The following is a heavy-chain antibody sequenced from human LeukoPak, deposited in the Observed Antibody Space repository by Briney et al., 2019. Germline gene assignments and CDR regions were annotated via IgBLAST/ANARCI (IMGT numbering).Heavy chain of an antibody. J-gene: IGHJ6*03. CDR3: AGAGADSGSYYNYYYYYYMDV. Sequence: MPSETLSLTCTVSGGSISSYYWSWIRQPAGKGLEWIGRIYTSGSTNYNPSLKSRVTMSVDTSKNQFSLKLGSVTAADTAVYYCAGAGADSGSYYNYYYYYYMDVWGKGTTVTISS. CDR2: IYTSGST. CDR1: GGSISSYY. V-gene: IGHV4-4*07. D-gene: IGHD1-26*01.